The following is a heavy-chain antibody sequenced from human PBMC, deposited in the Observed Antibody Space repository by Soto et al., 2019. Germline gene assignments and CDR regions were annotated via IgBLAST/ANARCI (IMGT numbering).Heavy chain of an antibody. CDR3: DQEGRDGNSRGSCDL. CDR1: EVTFASYD. J-gene: IGHJ3*01. CDR2: ITSGGGGA. V-gene: IGHV3-23*01. D-gene: IGHD5-12*01. Sequence: PGGSLRLSCVSSEVTFASYDMDWVRQAPGKGLEWVSLITSGGGGANYADSVKGRFTISRDNSKNTLYLQMNSLRAEDTAIYHCDQEGRDGNSRGSCDLWGRGTKVTVSS.